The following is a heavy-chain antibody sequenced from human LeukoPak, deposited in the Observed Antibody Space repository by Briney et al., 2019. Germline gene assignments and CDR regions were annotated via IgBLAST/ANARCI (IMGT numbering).Heavy chain of an antibody. D-gene: IGHD2-2*01. Sequence: GGSLRLSCAASGFTFSSYSMSWVRQAPGKGLEWVANIKQDGSEKYYVDSVKGRFTISRDNAKNSLYLQMNSLRAEDTAVYYCARYGLGYCSSTSCRNWFDPWGQGTLVTVSS. CDR3: ARYGLGYCSSTSCRNWFDP. CDR2: IKQDGSEK. CDR1: GFTFSSYS. J-gene: IGHJ5*02. V-gene: IGHV3-7*01.